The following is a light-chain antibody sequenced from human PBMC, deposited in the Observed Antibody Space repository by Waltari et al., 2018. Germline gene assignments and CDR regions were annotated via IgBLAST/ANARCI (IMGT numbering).Light chain of an antibody. J-gene: IGKJ2*01. CDR1: QSISTF. CDR3: QQSYRTPPYT. CDR2: GAY. Sequence: DRQLTQDTSSLYASVGDGVTITCRASQSISTFLTWYQQKLRSAPKLLIYGAYCLQSGVPSRFRGSGSGTDFTLTISSLQPEDFATYYCQQSYRTPPYTFGQGTKVEIK. V-gene: IGKV1-39*01.